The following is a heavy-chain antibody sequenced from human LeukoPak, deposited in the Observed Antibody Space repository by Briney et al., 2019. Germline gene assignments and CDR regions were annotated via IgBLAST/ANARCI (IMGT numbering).Heavy chain of an antibody. CDR2: IAYDGRNK. J-gene: IGHJ6*03. D-gene: IGHD5-12*01. Sequence: PGGSLRLSCAASGFTFSSYGMHWVRQAPGKGLEWVAVIAYDGRNKYYADSVKGRFTISRDNAKNSLYLQVNSLRADDTAVYYCAREHSGYDFPGRDYYYMDVWGKGTTVTVSS. V-gene: IGHV3-30*03. CDR1: GFTFSSYG. CDR3: AREHSGYDFPGRDYYYMDV.